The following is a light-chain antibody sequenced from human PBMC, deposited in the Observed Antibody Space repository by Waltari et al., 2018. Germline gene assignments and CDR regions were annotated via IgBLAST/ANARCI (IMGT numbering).Light chain of an antibody. J-gene: IGKJ3*01. CDR1: QSIATY. CDR2: SAD. Sequence: QLTQSPYSLSASVGERVTVTCRASQSIATYLSWYQQRAGEAPKLLIHSADTFQSGVPSRFSGSRSGTEFTLTISSLHPEDSATYYCQQTYSVPRGGFTFGPGTKVEIK. CDR3: QQTYSVPRGGFT. V-gene: IGKV1-39*01.